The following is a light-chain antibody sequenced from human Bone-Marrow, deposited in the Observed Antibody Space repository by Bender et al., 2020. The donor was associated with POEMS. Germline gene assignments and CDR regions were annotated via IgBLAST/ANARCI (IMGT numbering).Light chain of an antibody. V-gene: IGLV2-23*02. CDR1: NRDVGNYDL. CDR2: DVY. J-gene: IGLJ1*01. CDR3: CSYAGNFYV. Sequence: QSALTQPASVSGSPGQSISISCTGTNRDVGNYDLVSWYQQHPDKAPKLMIYDVYKRPSGVSDRFSGSKSGNTASLTISGLQADDEADYYCCSYAGNFYVFGSGTKVTVL.